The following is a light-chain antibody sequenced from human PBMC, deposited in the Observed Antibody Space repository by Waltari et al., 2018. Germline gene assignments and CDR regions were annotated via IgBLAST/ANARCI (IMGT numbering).Light chain of an antibody. CDR2: QDR. Sequence: SYELTQPPSLSVSRGQSATITCSGDRLDAKNVCWYQQKPDESPVLVRYQDRKRPSRVPERFSGANSGNTATLPISAAQGMDEADYYCQAWDSSTAVFGGGTKLTVL. V-gene: IGLV3-1*01. CDR1: RLDAKN. CDR3: QAWDSSTAV. J-gene: IGLJ3*02.